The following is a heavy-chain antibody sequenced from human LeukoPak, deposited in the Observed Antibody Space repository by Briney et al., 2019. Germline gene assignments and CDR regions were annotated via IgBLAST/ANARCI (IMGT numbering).Heavy chain of an antibody. CDR2: INPNSGGT. CDR1: GYTFTGYY. V-gene: IGHV1-2*02. CDR3: ARGYCSGGSCYLNFDY. J-gene: IGHJ4*02. Sequence: PVASVKVSCKASGYTFTGYYMHWVRQAPGQGLEWMGWINPNSGGTNYAQKFQGRVTMTRDTSISTAYMELSRLRSDDTAVYYCARGYCSGGSCYLNFDYWGQGTLVTVSS. D-gene: IGHD2-15*01.